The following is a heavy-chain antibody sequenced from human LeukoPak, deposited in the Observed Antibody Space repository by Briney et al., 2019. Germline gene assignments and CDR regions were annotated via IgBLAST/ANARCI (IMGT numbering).Heavy chain of an antibody. CDR3: ARDRRTSSTPNDACDI. V-gene: IGHV4-59*01. J-gene: IGHJ3*02. CDR2: IYYSGST. D-gene: IGHD6-13*01. Sequence: SETLSLTCTVSVGSISSYYWSWLRQPPGEGLEWIGYIYYSGSTNYNPSLESRVTISVDTSKNKFSLKLSSVTAADTAVYYCARDRRTSSTPNDACDIWGQGTMVTVSS. CDR1: VGSISSYY.